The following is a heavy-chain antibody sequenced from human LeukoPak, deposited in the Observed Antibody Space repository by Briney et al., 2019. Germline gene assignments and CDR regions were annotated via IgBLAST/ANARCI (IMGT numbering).Heavy chain of an antibody. CDR3: ARDLESRRYDFWSGYYRGYYYMDV. CDR2: ISSSSSYI. V-gene: IGHV3-21*04. CDR1: GFTFSSYS. J-gene: IGHJ6*03. D-gene: IGHD3-3*01. Sequence: PGGSLRLSCAASGFTFSSYSMNWVRQAPGKGLEWVSSISSSSSYIYYADSVKGRFTISRDNAKNSLYLQMNSLRAEDTAVYYCARDLESRRYDFWSGYYRGYYYMDVWGKGTTVTVSS.